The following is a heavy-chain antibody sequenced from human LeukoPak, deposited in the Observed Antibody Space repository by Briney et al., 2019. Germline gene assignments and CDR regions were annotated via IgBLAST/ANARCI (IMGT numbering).Heavy chain of an antibody. CDR3: ARGGYYGSGNDFRFDP. D-gene: IGHD3-10*01. CDR2: IYYSGST. CDR1: GGPISSYY. Sequence: SETLSLTCTVSGGPISSYYWSWIRQPPGKGLEWIGYIYYSGSTNYKPSLKSRVTISVDTSKNQFSLKLSSVTAADTAVYYCARGGYYGSGNDFRFDPWGQGTLVTVSS. V-gene: IGHV4-59*01. J-gene: IGHJ5*02.